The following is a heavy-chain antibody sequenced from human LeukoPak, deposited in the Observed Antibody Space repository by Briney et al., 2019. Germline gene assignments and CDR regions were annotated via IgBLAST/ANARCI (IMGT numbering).Heavy chain of an antibody. V-gene: IGHV1-69*04. D-gene: IGHD6-13*01. CDR3: ARDRAAAGTWFDF. CDR2: IIPILGIA. CDR1: GGTFSSYT. J-gene: IGHJ4*02. Sequence: ASVKVSCKASGGTFSSYTIGWVRQAPGQGLEWMGRIIPILGIADYAQRFQGRVTITADKPTSTAYMELCSLRSEDTAVYYCARDRAAAGTWFDFWGQGTLVTVSS.